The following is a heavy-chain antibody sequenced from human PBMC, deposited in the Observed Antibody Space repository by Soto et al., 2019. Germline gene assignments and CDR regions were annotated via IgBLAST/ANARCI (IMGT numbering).Heavy chain of an antibody. Sequence: EVQLVESGGGLVQPGGSLRLSCAASGFTFSSYSMNWVRQAPGKGLEWVSYISSSSSTIYYADSVKGRFTISRDKAKHPRKLQLNNLRDEDTHVHYCAKSLSSSSWYVCYYSGMDVWGQGTTVTVSS. CDR2: ISSSSSTI. CDR3: AKSLSSSSWYVCYYSGMDV. J-gene: IGHJ6*02. CDR1: GFTFSSYS. D-gene: IGHD6-13*01. V-gene: IGHV3-48*02.